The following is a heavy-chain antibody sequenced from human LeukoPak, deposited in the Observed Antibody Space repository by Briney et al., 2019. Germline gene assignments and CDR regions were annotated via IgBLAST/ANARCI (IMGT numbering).Heavy chain of an antibody. CDR2: ISYDGSNK. Sequence: PGGSLRLSCAASGFTFSSYAMHWVRQAPGKGLEWVAVISYDGSNKYYADSVKGRFTISRDNSKNTLYLQMNSLRAEDTAVYYCARESEIVLGYTVVVVAAPPDYWGQGTLVTVSS. J-gene: IGHJ4*02. CDR3: ARESEIVLGYTVVVVAAPPDY. CDR1: GFTFSSYA. D-gene: IGHD2-15*01. V-gene: IGHV3-30*04.